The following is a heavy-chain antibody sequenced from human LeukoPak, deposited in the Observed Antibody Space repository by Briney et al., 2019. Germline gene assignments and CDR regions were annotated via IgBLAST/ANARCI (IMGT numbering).Heavy chain of an antibody. CDR3: ATQIAAAGLSLGGDAFDI. Sequence: PSETLSLTCTVSGGSISSSSYYWGWIRQPPGKGLEWIGRIYYSGSTYCNPSLKSRVTISVDTSKYQFSLKLSSVTAADTAVYYCATQIAAAGLSLGGDAFDIWGQGTMVTVSS. D-gene: IGHD6-13*01. CDR2: IYYSGST. J-gene: IGHJ3*02. V-gene: IGHV4-39*01. CDR1: GGSISSSSYY.